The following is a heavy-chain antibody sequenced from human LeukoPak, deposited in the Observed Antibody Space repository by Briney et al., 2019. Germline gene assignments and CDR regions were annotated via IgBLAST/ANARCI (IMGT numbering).Heavy chain of an antibody. D-gene: IGHD3-22*01. J-gene: IGHJ4*02. V-gene: IGHV5-51*01. Sequence: GESLKISCQGSGSSFTSYWIGWVRQQPGKGLEWMGIIFPGDSDTRYSPSFQGQVTISADKSISTAYLQWSSLKASDTAMYYCARRLTYDSRAYYCLDYWGQGTLVTISS. CDR1: GSSFTSYW. CDR3: ARRLTYDSRAYYCLDY. CDR2: IFPGDSDT.